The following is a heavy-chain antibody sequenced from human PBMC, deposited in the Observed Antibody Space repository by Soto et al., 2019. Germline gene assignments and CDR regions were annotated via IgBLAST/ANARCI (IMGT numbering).Heavy chain of an antibody. CDR3: ARGGGGYCSSTSCYVFDP. Sequence: SETLSLTCAVYGGSFSGYYWSWIRQPPGKGLEWIGEINHSGSTNYNPSLKSRVTISVDTSKNQFSLKLSSVAAADTAVYYCARGGGGYCSSTSCYVFDPWGQGTLVTVSS. D-gene: IGHD2-2*01. J-gene: IGHJ5*02. CDR2: INHSGST. V-gene: IGHV4-34*01. CDR1: GGSFSGYY.